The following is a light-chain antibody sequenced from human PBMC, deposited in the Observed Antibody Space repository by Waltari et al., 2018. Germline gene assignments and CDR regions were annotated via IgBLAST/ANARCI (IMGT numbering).Light chain of an antibody. CDR1: SSDVGGYNY. J-gene: IGLJ2*01. V-gene: IGLV2-11*01. Sequence: QSALTQPRSVAGSLGQSVTISCSGTSSDVGGYNYVSWYQQHPGKAPKLIIYDINKRPSGVPDRCYGSKSGNTASLTIFRLQSDDEADYYCCSYAGIYTLAFGGGTKLTVL. CDR3: CSYAGIYTLA. CDR2: DIN.